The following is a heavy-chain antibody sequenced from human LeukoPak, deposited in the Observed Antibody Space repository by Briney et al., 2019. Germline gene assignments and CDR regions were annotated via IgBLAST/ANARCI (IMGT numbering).Heavy chain of an antibody. Sequence: GGSLRLSCAVSGFTFSTYSMNWVRQAPGKGLEWVSYISDSSSTIYYADSVKGRFTISRDNSKNTLYVQIKSLRADDTAVYYCAKGPRGDCSGGSCPGDSWGQGTLVTVSS. CDR3: AKGPRGDCSGGSCPGDS. CDR1: GFTFSTYS. D-gene: IGHD2-15*01. J-gene: IGHJ4*02. CDR2: ISDSSSTI. V-gene: IGHV3-48*01.